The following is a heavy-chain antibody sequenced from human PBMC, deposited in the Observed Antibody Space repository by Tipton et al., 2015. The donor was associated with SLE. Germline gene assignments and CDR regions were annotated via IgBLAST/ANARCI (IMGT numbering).Heavy chain of an antibody. V-gene: IGHV4-4*09. D-gene: IGHD3-3*01. CDR3: AGGHYDFWSGYYPYFEY. J-gene: IGHJ4*02. CDR1: GGSISSYY. CDR2: IYTSGST. Sequence: TLSLTCTVSGGSISSYYWSWIRQPPGKGLEWIGYIYTSGSTNYNPSLKSRVTISVDTSKNQFSLKLSSVTAADTAVYYCAGGHYDFWSGYYPYFEYWGQGTLVTVSS.